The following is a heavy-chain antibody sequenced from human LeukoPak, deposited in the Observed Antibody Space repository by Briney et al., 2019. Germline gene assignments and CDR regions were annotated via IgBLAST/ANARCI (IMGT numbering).Heavy chain of an antibody. CDR1: GYTFTSYD. D-gene: IGHD3-16*01. J-gene: IGHJ4*02. CDR2: MNPNSGNT. Sequence: ASVKVSCEASGYTFTSYDINWVRQATGQGLEWMGWMNPNSGNTGYAQKFQGRVTMTEDTSTDTAYMELSSLRSEDTAVYYCATAKGGGAFDYWGQGTLVTVSS. CDR3: ATAKGGGAFDY. V-gene: IGHV1-8*01.